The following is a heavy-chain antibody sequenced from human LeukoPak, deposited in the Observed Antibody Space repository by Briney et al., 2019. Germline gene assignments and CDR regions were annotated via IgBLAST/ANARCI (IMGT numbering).Heavy chain of an antibody. J-gene: IGHJ5*02. D-gene: IGHD6-6*01. CDR1: GFTFSSYW. V-gene: IGHV3-74*01. CDR2: INTDGSST. CDR3: SREQLLESRGFDP. Sequence: GGSLRLSCAASGFTFSSYWMHWVRQAPGKGLVWVSRINTDGSSTSYADSVKGRFTISRDNAKNTVYLQMNSLRAEDTAVYYCSREQLLESRGFDPWGQGTLVTVSS.